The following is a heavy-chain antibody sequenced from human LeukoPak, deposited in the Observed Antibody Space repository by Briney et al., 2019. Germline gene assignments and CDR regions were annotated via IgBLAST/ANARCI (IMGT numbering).Heavy chain of an antibody. CDR1: GYTFTSYG. Sequence: GASVKVSCKASGYTFTSYGISWVRQAPGQGLEWMGWISAYNGNTNYAQKLQGRVTMTTDTSTSTAYMELRSLRSDDTAVYYCARVRRLVVVPAAISWFDPWGQGTLVTVSS. CDR2: ISAYNGNT. CDR3: ARVRRLVVVPAAISWFDP. V-gene: IGHV1-18*01. J-gene: IGHJ5*02. D-gene: IGHD2-2*02.